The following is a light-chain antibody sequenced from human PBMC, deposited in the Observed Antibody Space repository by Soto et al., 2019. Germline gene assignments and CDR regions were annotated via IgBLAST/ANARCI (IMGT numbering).Light chain of an antibody. J-gene: IGLJ1*01. CDR3: NSYAGDIIRFV. CDR2: EVS. V-gene: IGLV2-14*01. CDR1: SSDVGAYKY. Sequence: QSALAQPPSVSGSPGQSVTISCTGTSSDVGAYKYVSWYQQHPGKAPKLMIYEVSNRPSGVSNRFSGSKFGNTASLTISGLQADDEADYYCNSYAGDIIRFVFGTGTKVTVL.